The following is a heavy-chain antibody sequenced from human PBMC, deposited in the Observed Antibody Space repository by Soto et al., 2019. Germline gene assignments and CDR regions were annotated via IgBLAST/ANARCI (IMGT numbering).Heavy chain of an antibody. CDR2: FDPEDGET. CDR3: ARGGSSWYRGYYYYYGMGV. V-gene: IGHV1-24*01. D-gene: IGHD6-13*01. J-gene: IGHJ6*02. Sequence: AASVKVSCKVSGYTLTELSMHWVRQAPGKGLEWMGGFDPEDGETIYAQKFQGRVTMTEDTSTDTAYMELSSLRSEDTAVYYCARGGSSWYRGYYYYYGMGVWGQGTTVTVSS. CDR1: GYTLTELS.